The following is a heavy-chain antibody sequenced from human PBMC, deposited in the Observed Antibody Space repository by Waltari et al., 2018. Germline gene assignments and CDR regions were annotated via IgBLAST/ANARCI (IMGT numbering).Heavy chain of an antibody. CDR3: ARDFSWLCDY. Sequence: QVQLVESGGGVVRPGRSLRPSWAPSGFPFSSHGLARVRQAPGKGLEWVAVIWYDGSNKYYADSVKGRFTISRDNSKNTLYLQMNSLRAEDTAVYYCARDFSWLCDYWGQGTLVTVSS. CDR2: IWYDGSNK. V-gene: IGHV3-33*01. J-gene: IGHJ4*02. D-gene: IGHD2-21*01. CDR1: GFPFSSHG.